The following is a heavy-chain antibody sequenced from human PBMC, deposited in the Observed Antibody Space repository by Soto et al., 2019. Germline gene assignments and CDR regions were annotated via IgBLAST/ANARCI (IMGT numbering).Heavy chain of an antibody. CDR1: GFTFSSYA. J-gene: IGHJ3*02. CDR2: ISGSGGST. D-gene: IGHD3-9*01. CDR3: ATGKIEYDILTGYYDYFDI. V-gene: IGHV3-23*01. Sequence: GGSLRLSCAASGFTFSSYAMSWVRQAPGKGLEWVSAISGSGGSTYYADSVKGRFTISRDNSKNTLYLQMNSLRAEDTAVYYCATGKIEYDILTGYYDYFDIWGQGTMVTVSS.